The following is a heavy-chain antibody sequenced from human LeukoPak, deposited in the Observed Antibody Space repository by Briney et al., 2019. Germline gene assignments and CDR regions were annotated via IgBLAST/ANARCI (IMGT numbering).Heavy chain of an antibody. CDR1: GYTFTGYY. CDR2: INPNSGDT. CDR3: ARDGYCGSTSCYSGWFDP. D-gene: IGHD2-2*02. V-gene: IGHV1-2*02. J-gene: IGHJ5*02. Sequence: ASVKVSCKASGYTFTGYYMHCMRQAPGQGLEWMGWINPNSGDTNYAQKFQGRVTMTRDTSITTAYMELNGLRSDDTAVYYCARDGYCGSTSCYSGWFDPWGQGTLVTVSS.